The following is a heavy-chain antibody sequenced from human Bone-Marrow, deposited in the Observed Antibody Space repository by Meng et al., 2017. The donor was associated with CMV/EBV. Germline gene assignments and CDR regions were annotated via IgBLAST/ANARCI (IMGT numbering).Heavy chain of an antibody. CDR2: IYYSGST. V-gene: IGHV4-39*07. D-gene: IGHD2-2*01. CDR3: ARDDRVVPGRYYGMDV. Sequence: GSLRLSCTVSGGSISSSSYYWGWIRQPPGKGLEWIGSIYYSGSTYYNPSLKSRVTISVDTSKNQFSLKLSSVTAADTAVYYCARDDRVVPGRYYGMDVWGQGTTVTGSS. CDR1: GGSISSSSYY. J-gene: IGHJ6*02.